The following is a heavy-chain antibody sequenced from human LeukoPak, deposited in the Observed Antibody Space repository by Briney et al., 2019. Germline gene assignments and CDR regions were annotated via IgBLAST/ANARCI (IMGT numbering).Heavy chain of an antibody. CDR2: INPNSGGT. V-gene: IGHV1-2*02. J-gene: IGHJ5*02. CDR1: GYTFTGYY. D-gene: IGHD4-17*01. Sequence: ASVKVSCKASGYTFTGYYMDWVRQAPGQGLEWRGWINPNSGGTNYAQKFQGRVTMTRDTSISTAYMEVSRLRSDDTAVYYCARGRDTKYGEYGSIDTWGQGTLVTVSS. CDR3: ARGRDTKYGEYGSIDT.